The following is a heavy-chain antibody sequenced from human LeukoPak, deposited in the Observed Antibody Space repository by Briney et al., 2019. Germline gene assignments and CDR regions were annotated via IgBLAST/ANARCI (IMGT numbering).Heavy chain of an antibody. CDR3: ARDPSSVTLYFFDY. CDR1: GYTFRGNY. CDR2: IDANNGDT. J-gene: IGHJ4*02. V-gene: IGHV1-2*02. Sequence: ASVKISCKASGYTFRGNYIHWLRQAPGQGLEWMGWIDANNGDTKSAQKFQGRVTMSRDTSISTAYMDLSGLSPDDAAVYYCARDPSSVTLYFFDYGGQGTLVTVSS. D-gene: IGHD4-11*01.